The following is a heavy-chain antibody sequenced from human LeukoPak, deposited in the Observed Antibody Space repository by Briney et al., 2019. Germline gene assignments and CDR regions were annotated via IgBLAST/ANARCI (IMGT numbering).Heavy chain of an antibody. CDR3: ARGKSRGSHIDY. V-gene: IGHV4-38-2*02. J-gene: IGHJ4*02. D-gene: IGHD1-26*01. Sequence: PSETLSLTCTVSGYSVSSGYYWGWIRQPPGKGLEWIGSFYDSGNTYYNPSLKSRVTISVDTSKNQFSLKVRSVTAADTAVYFCARGKSRGSHIDYWGQGTLVTVSS. CDR2: FYDSGNT. CDR1: GYSVSSGYY.